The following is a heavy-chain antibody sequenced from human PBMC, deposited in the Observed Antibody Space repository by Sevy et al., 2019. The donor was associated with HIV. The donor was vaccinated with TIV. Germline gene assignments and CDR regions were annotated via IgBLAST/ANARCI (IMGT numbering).Heavy chain of an antibody. CDR1: GYTFTSYD. Sequence: ASVKVSCKASGYTFTSYDMNWVRQATGQGLEWMGWMNPNSGNTGYAQKFQGRVTMTRNTSISTAYMELSSLRSEDTAVYYCARGFTMVRGVPKVPQLGYWGQGTLVTVSS. J-gene: IGHJ4*02. D-gene: IGHD3-10*01. CDR3: ARGFTMVRGVPKVPQLGY. CDR2: MNPNSGNT. V-gene: IGHV1-8*01.